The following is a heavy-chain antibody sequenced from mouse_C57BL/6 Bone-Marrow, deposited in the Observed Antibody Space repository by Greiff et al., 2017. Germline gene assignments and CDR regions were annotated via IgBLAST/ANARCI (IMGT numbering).Heavy chain of an antibody. CDR3: ARDYHEAMDY. CDR1: GFTFSSYA. CDR2: ISDGGSYT. Sequence: DVKLVESGGGLVKPGGSLKLSCAASGFTFSSYAMSWVRQTPEKRLEWVATISDGGSYTYYPDNVKGRFTISRDNAKNNLYLQMSHLKSEDTAMYYCARDYHEAMDYWGQGTSVTVSS. J-gene: IGHJ4*01. V-gene: IGHV5-4*01.